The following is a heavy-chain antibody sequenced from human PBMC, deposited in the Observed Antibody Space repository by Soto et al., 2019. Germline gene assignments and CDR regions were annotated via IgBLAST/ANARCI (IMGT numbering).Heavy chain of an antibody. V-gene: IGHV4-30-4*01. J-gene: IGHJ4*02. CDR1: GGSISSGDYY. CDR3: VRDQKAYYFDY. Sequence: SETLSLTCTVSGGSISSGDYYWSWIRQPPGKGLEWIGYIYYSGSTYYNPSLKSRVTISVDTSKNQFSLKLSSVTAADTAVYYCVRDQKAYYFDYWGQGTLVTVSS. CDR2: IYYSGST.